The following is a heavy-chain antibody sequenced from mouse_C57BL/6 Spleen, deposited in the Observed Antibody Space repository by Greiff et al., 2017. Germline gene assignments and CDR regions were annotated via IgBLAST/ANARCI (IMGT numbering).Heavy chain of an antibody. J-gene: IGHJ2*01. CDR2: IDPEDGET. D-gene: IGHD1-1*01. CDR3: AHYYGSSYGYFDY. Sequence: VQLQQSGAELVKPGASVKLSCTASGFNIKDYYMHWVKQRTEQGLEWIGRIDPEDGETKYAPKFQGKATITADTSSNTAYLQLSSLTSEATAVYYCAHYYGSSYGYFDYWGQGTTLTVSS. V-gene: IGHV14-2*01. CDR1: GFNIKDYY.